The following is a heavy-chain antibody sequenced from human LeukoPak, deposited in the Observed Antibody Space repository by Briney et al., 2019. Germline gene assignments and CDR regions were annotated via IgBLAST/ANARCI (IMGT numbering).Heavy chain of an antibody. CDR1: GSSISSGAFY. V-gene: IGHV4-31*03. D-gene: IGHD3-3*01. CDR2: IYYTGST. CDR3: ARGSLILEWLSYYFDD. J-gene: IGHJ4*02. Sequence: SETLSLTCTVSGSSISSGAFYWSWIRQHPGKGLEWIVYIYYTGSTYYNPSVKSRVSISVDTAKNQFSLKLRSVTAADTAVYYCARGSLILEWLSYYFDDWGQGTLVTVSS.